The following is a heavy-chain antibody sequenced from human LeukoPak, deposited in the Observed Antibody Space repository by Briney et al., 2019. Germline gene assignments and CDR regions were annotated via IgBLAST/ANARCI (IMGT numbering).Heavy chain of an antibody. Sequence: GESLKISCKVSGYSFTNYWIGWVRQMPGKGLEWMGIIYPDDSDTKYSPSFQGQVTTSADKSISTAYLQWSSLKASDTAMYYCARSGRLGYCSGGSCFRWDYWGQGTLVTVSS. CDR1: GYSFTNYW. J-gene: IGHJ4*02. V-gene: IGHV5-51*01. CDR3: ARSGRLGYCSGGSCFRWDY. D-gene: IGHD2-15*01. CDR2: IYPDDSDT.